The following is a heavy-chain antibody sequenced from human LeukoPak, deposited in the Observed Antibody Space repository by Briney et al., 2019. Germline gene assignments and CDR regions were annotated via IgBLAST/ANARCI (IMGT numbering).Heavy chain of an antibody. Sequence: SQTLSLTCAISGDSVSGNSVGWHWIRQSPSRGLEWLGRTYYRSKWYNDYAVSVKSRITIIPDTSKNQFSLQPNSVTPEDTAVYYCARSYHYAMDVWGQGTTVTVSS. J-gene: IGHJ6*02. CDR1: GDSVSGNSVG. D-gene: IGHD3-16*02. CDR2: TYYRSKWYN. V-gene: IGHV6-1*01. CDR3: ARSYHYAMDV.